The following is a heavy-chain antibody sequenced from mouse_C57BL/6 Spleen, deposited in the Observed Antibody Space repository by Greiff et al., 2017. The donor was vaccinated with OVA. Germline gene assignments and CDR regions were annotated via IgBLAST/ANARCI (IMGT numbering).Heavy chain of an antibody. J-gene: IGHJ2*01. CDR3: ARDDYDEDYVDY. CDR1: GYSFTGYY. V-gene: IGHV1-42*01. CDR2: INPSTGGT. D-gene: IGHD2-4*01. Sequence: VQLQQSGPELVKPGASVKISCKASGYSFTGYYMNWVKQSPEKSLEWIGEINPSTGGTTYNQKFKAKATLTVDKASSTAYMQLKSLTSEDSAVYDCARDDYDEDYVDYWGQGTTLTVSA.